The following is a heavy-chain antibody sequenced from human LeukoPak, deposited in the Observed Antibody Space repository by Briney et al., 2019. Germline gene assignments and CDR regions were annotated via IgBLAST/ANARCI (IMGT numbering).Heavy chain of an antibody. V-gene: IGHV4-30-4*01. Sequence: SETLSLTCTVSGGSISSGDYYWSWIRQPPGKGLEWIGYIYYSGSTYHNPSLKSRVTISIDTSKNQFSLKLSSVTAADTAVYYCARDQYDSSGYFDYWGQGTLVTVSS. J-gene: IGHJ4*02. D-gene: IGHD3-22*01. CDR2: IYYSGST. CDR1: GGSISSGDYY. CDR3: ARDQYDSSGYFDY.